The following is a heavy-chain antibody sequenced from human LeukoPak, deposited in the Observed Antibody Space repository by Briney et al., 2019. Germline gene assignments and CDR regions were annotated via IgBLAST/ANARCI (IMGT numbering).Heavy chain of an antibody. D-gene: IGHD3-3*01. J-gene: IGHJ5*02. CDR2: ISGSGDAR. CDR1: GFTFSSYA. Sequence: GGSLRLSCTGSGFTFSSYAMTWVRRAPGKGLEWVSTISGSGDARYYADSVKGRFTISRDNPINTLYLQMSSLRAEDTALYYCAKERFRALDPWGQGTLVSVAS. V-gene: IGHV3-23*01. CDR3: AKERFRALDP.